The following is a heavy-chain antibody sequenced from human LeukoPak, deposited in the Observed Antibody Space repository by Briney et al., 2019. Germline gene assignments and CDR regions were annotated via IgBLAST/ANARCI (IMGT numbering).Heavy chain of an antibody. CDR1: GGSFSGYY. Sequence: PSETLSLTCAVYGGSFSGYYWSWIRQPPGKGLEWIGEINHSGSTNYNPSLKSRVTISVDTSKNQFSQKLSSVTAADTAVYYCASSSAQLWDDYYYYYYMDVWGKGTTVTVSS. CDR2: INHSGST. D-gene: IGHD5-18*01. V-gene: IGHV4-34*01. J-gene: IGHJ6*03. CDR3: ASSSAQLWDDYYYYYYMDV.